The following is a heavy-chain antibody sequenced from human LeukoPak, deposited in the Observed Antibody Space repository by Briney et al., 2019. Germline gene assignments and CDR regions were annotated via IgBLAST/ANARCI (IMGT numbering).Heavy chain of an antibody. V-gene: IGHV3-53*01. CDR1: GGSVSDYY. CDR3: ASTTRGGTYYYYMDV. J-gene: IGHJ6*03. Sequence: ETLSLTCTVSGGSVSDYYWSWLRQSPGKGLEWVSVIYSGGSTYYADSVKGRFTVSRDNSKNTLYLQMNSLRAEDTAVYYCASTTRGGTYYYYMDVWGKGTTVTISS. D-gene: IGHD1-1*01. CDR2: IYSGGST.